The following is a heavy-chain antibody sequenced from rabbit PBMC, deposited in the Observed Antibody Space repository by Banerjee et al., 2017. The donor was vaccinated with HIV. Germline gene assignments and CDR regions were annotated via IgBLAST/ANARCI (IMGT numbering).Heavy chain of an antibody. CDR1: GIDFSSYYY. CDR2: IYAGRRGAT. Sequence: QEQLEESGGGLVKPGGTLTLTCKASGIDFSSYYYMCCVRQAPGKGLEWIACIYAGRRGATYYANWAKGRFAISKTSSTTVTLQMTSLTAADTATYFCAREGASSSGYYLWGPGTLVTVS. J-gene: IGHJ4*01. CDR3: AREGASSSGYYL. D-gene: IGHD1-1*01. V-gene: IGHV1S45*01.